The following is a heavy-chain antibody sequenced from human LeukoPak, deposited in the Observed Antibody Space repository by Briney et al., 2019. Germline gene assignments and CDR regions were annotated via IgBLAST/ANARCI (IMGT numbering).Heavy chain of an antibody. CDR3: ARRVYSGSYNWYFDL. J-gene: IGHJ2*01. D-gene: IGHD1-26*01. V-gene: IGHV4-39*01. CDR2: ISYSGST. CDR1: GGSISSSSYY. Sequence: SETLSLTCTVSGGSISSSSYYWGWIRQPPGKGLEWIGSISYSGSTYNNPSLKSRVTISVDTSKNQFSLKLSSVTAPDTAVYYCARRVYSGSYNWYFDLWGRGTLVTVSS.